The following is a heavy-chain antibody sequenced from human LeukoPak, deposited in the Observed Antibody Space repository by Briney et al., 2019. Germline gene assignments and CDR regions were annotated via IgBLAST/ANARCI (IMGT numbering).Heavy chain of an antibody. CDR2: IYYSGST. D-gene: IGHD3-3*01. Sequence: PSETLSLTSTVSGGSISSSSYYWGWIRQPPGKGLEWIGSIYYSGSTYYNPSLKSRVTISVDTSKNQFSLKLSSVTAADTAVYYCASYNFGVVTPYYFDYWGQGTLVTVSS. J-gene: IGHJ4*02. CDR3: ASYNFGVVTPYYFDY. CDR1: GGSISSSSYY. V-gene: IGHV4-39*01.